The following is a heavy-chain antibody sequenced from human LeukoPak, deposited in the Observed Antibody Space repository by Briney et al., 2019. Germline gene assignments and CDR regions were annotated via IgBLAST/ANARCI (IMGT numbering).Heavy chain of an antibody. V-gene: IGHV3-9*01. D-gene: IGHD3-22*01. CDR2: ISWNSGSI. CDR3: AKERLGNDY. CDR1: GFTFDDYA. J-gene: IGHJ4*02. Sequence: GGSLRLSCAASGFTFDDYAMHWVRQAPGKGLEWVSGISWNSGSIGYADSVKGRFTISRDNAKNTLYLQMNSLRVEDTAVYYCAKERLGNDYWGQGTLVTVSS.